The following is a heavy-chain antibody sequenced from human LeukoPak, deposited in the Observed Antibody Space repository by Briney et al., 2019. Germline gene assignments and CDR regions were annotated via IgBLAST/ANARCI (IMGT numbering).Heavy chain of an antibody. V-gene: IGHV5-51*01. CDR3: ARPTGAAAGTADAFDI. Sequence: GESLKISCKGSGYSFTSYWISWVRQMPGKGLEWMGIIYPGDSDTRYSPSFQGQVTFSVDKSISTAYLQWSSLKASDTAMYYCARPTGAAAGTADAFDIWGQGTMVTVSS. D-gene: IGHD6-13*01. J-gene: IGHJ3*02. CDR2: IYPGDSDT. CDR1: GYSFTSYW.